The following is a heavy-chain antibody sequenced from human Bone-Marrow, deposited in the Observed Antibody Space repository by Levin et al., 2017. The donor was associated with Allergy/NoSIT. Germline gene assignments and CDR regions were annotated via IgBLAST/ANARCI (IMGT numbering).Heavy chain of an antibody. CDR1: QFSLSNYD. Sequence: SCAGSQFSLSNYDMFWVRQAPGKGLEWVAVISYDGSKEYTADSVRGRFTISRDNSKNTLFLQMNSLRAEDTAAYYCAKEYGMYYDFWSGYYVGNVDQGMDVWGQGTTVTVAS. CDR3: AKEYGMYYDFWSGYYVGNVDQGMDV. CDR2: ISYDGSKE. V-gene: IGHV3-30*18. J-gene: IGHJ6*02. D-gene: IGHD3-3*01.